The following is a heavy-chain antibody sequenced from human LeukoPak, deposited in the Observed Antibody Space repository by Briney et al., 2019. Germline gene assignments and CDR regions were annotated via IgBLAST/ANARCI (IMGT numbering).Heavy chain of an antibody. CDR1: GFTFSSYG. CDR2: IWYDGSNK. V-gene: IGHV3-33*01. J-gene: IGHJ4*02. CDR3: ARARIRVGYYYFDY. D-gene: IGHD5-18*01. Sequence: PGGSLRLSCAASGFTFSSYGMHWVRQAPGKGLEGVAVIWYDGSNKYYADSVKGRFTISRDNSKNTLYLQMNSLRAEDTAVYYCARARIRVGYYYFDYWGQGTLVTVSS.